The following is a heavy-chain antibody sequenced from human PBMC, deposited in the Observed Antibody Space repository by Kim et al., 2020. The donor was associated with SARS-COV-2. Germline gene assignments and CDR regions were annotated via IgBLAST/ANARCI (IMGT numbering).Heavy chain of an antibody. V-gene: IGHV3-48*03. Sequence: GGSLTLSCAASGFTFSSYEMNWVLQAPGKGLECVSYISSSGSTIYYAVSVKGRFTISRANAKNSLYLHMYSLRAEYTAVYYCARGCFLECLLLGYYGMYV. CDR1: GFTFSSYE. CDR3: ARGCFLECLLLGYYGMYV. CDR2: ISSSGSTI. J-gene: IGHJ6*01. D-gene: IGHD3-3*01.